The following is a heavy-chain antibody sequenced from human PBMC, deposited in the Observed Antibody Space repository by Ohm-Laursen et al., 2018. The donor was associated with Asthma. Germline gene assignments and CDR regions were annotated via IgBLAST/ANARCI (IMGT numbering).Heavy chain of an antibody. V-gene: IGHV3-30*03. CDR3: ARGSYSGGYYTYFFDY. D-gene: IGHD3-22*01. CDR1: GFAFSNYG. Sequence: SLRLSCAASGFAFSNYGTHWVRQAPGKGLEWVSTIAYDGSSESYADSVKGRFTISRDNSKNTLYLQMSSLRAEDTAVYYCARGSYSGGYYTYFFDYWGQGTLVTVSS. J-gene: IGHJ4*02. CDR2: IAYDGSSE.